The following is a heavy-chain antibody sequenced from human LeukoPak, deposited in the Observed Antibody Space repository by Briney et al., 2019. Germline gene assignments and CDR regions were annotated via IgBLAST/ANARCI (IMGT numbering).Heavy chain of an antibody. CDR1: GFTFSSYS. CDR3: ARITIFGVVIIGYMDV. CDR2: ISSSSSYI. V-gene: IGHV3-21*01. D-gene: IGHD3-3*01. Sequence: GGSLRLSCAASGFTFSSYSMNWVRQAPGKGLEWVSSISSSSSYIYYADSVKGRFTISRDNAKNSLYLQMNSLRAEDTAVYYCARITIFGVVIIGYMDVWGEGTTVTVSS. J-gene: IGHJ6*03.